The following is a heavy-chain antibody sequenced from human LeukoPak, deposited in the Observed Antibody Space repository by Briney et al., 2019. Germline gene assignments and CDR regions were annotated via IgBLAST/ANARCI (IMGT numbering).Heavy chain of an antibody. CDR3: AKLYGYSYGSYYFEY. V-gene: IGHV3-23*01. CDR2: ISGSGGST. CDR1: GFTFSSYA. Sequence: GGSLGLSCAASGFTFSSYAMSWVRQAPGKGLEWVSAISGSGGSTYYADSVKGRFTISRDNSKNTLYLQMNSLRAEDTAVYYCAKLYGYSYGSYYFEYWGQGTLVTVSS. D-gene: IGHD5-18*01. J-gene: IGHJ4*02.